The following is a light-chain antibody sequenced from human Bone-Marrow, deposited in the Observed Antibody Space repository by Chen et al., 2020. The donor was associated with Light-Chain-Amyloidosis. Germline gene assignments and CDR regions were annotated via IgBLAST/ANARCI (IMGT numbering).Light chain of an antibody. J-gene: IGKJ4*01. Sequence: EIVLTQSPGTLSLSPGEGANLSCRASQTISSNYLTWYQQKFGQAPRLLIYGSSSRATGIPDRFTGSGSGTDFTLTINRLEPEDFAMYYCQQYGTSPLTFGEGQRWRSN. V-gene: IGKV3-20*01. CDR1: QTISSNY. CDR2: GSS. CDR3: QQYGTSPLT.